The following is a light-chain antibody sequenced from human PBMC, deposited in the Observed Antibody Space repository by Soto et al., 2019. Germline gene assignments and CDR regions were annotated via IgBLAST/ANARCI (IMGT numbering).Light chain of an antibody. V-gene: IGKV1-9*01. Sequence: IQLTQSPSSLSASVGDSVTITCRASQGISRYLAWYQQKPGRAPQLLISAASTLQSGVPSRFSGSGSGTHFTLVISSLQPEDFATYYCQQLNTYPVTVGGGTKVDSK. CDR1: QGISRY. J-gene: IGKJ4*01. CDR2: AAS. CDR3: QQLNTYPVT.